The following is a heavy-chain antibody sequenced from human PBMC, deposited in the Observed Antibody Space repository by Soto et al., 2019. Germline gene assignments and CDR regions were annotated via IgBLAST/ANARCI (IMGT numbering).Heavy chain of an antibody. D-gene: IGHD6-13*01. CDR3: ARVVISSSWSNWFDP. V-gene: IGHV3-48*02. Sequence: PGGSLRLSCAASGFTFSSYSMNWVRQAPGKGLEWVSYISSSSSTIYYADSVKGRFTISRDNAKSSLYLQMNSLRDEDTAVYYCARVVISSSWSNWFDPWGQGTLVTVSS. CDR1: GFTFSSYS. J-gene: IGHJ5*02. CDR2: ISSSSSTI.